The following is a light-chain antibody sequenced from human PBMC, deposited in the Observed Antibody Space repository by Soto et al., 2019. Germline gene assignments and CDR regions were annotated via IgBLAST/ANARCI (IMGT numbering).Light chain of an antibody. CDR2: GAS. J-gene: IGKJ2*01. Sequence: EIVLTQSPGTLSLSPGERATLSCRASQSVSSSYLAWYQQKPGQAPRLLIYGASSRATGIPDRFSGSGSGTDFTLTISRLEPEDFAVYYCQHYYTTPTFGQGTKLEIK. CDR1: QSVSSSY. V-gene: IGKV3-20*01. CDR3: QHYYTTPT.